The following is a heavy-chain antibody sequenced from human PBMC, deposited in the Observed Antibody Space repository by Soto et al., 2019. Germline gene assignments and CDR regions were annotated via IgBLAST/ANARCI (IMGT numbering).Heavy chain of an antibody. D-gene: IGHD6-13*01. CDR3: ARRPLGDSSTLNWFDP. Sequence: SETLSLTCAVYGGSFSGYYWSWIRQPPGKGLEWIGEINHSGSTNYNPSLKSRVTISVDTSKNQFSLKLSSVTAADTAVYYWARRPLGDSSTLNWFDPWGQGTLVTVSS. CDR1: GGSFSGYY. J-gene: IGHJ5*02. CDR2: INHSGST. V-gene: IGHV4-34*01.